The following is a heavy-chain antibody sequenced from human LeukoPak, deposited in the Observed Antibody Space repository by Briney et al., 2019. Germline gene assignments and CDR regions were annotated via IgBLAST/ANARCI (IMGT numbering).Heavy chain of an antibody. CDR2: IWYDGSNK. Sequence: GGSLRLSCAASGFTFSSYGMHWVRQAPGKGLEWVAGIWYDGSNKYYGDSVKGRFTISRDNSRNTLSLQMNSLRVEDTAVYYCARESKWQQPSFQYWGQGTLVTVPS. V-gene: IGHV3-33*01. CDR3: ARESKWQQPSFQY. D-gene: IGHD6-13*01. J-gene: IGHJ1*01. CDR1: GFTFSSYG.